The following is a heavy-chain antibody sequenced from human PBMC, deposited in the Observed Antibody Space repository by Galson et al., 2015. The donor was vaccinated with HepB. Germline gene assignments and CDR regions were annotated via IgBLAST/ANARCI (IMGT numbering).Heavy chain of an antibody. D-gene: IGHD6-13*01. CDR1: SFSGYY. V-gene: IGHV4-34*01. J-gene: IGHJ3*02. Sequence: SFSGYYWSWIRQPPGKGLEWIGEINHSGSTNYNPSLKSRVTISVDTSKNQFSLKLRSVTAADTAVYYCARGISVGYSSSCYNAFDIRGQGTMVTVSS. CDR3: ARGISVGYSSSCYNAFDI. CDR2: INHSGST.